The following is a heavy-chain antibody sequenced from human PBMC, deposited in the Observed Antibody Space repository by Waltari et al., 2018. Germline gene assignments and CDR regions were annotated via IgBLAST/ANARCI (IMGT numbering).Heavy chain of an antibody. V-gene: IGHV1-18*01. CDR3: ARGIVDYYDSSGHYNWFDP. CDR2: ISAYNGNT. Sequence: QVQLVQSGAEVKKPGASVKVSCKASGYTFTSYGISWVRQAPGQGLAWMGGISAYNGNTNYAQKLQGRVTMTTDTSTSTAYMELRSLRSDDTAVYYCARGIVDYYDSSGHYNWFDPWGQGTLVTVSS. D-gene: IGHD3-22*01. J-gene: IGHJ5*02. CDR1: GYTFTSYG.